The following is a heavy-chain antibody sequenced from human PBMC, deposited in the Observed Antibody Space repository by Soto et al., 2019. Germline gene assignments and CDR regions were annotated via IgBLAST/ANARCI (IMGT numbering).Heavy chain of an antibody. V-gene: IGHV4-61*01. CDR1: GGSVSSGSYY. CDR2: IYYSGTT. Sequence: SGTLSLTCTVSGGSVSSGSYYWNSLRPPSGKGLEWIGYIYYSGTTNYNPSLKSRVTISVDTYKNQCALKLSSVTAADTAVYYCARFGRGYSYGYLAYCVQGTLVTVS. J-gene: IGHJ4*02. CDR3: ARFGRGYSYGYLAY. D-gene: IGHD5-18*01.